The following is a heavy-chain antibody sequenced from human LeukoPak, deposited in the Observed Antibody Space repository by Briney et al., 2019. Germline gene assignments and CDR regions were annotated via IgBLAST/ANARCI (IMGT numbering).Heavy chain of an antibody. J-gene: IGHJ4*02. V-gene: IGHV4-31*03. D-gene: IGHD6-19*01. CDR2: IYYSGST. CDR1: GGSISSGGYY. CDR3: ARAKGGGWNFDY. Sequence: PSETLSLTCTVSGGSISSGGYYWSWIRQHPGKGLEWIGYIYYSGSTYYNPSLKSRVTISVDTSKNQFSLKLSSVTAADTAVYYWARAKGGGWNFDYWGQGTLVTVSS.